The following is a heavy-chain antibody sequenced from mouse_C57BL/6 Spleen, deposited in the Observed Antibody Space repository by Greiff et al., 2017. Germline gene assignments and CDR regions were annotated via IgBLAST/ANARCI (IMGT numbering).Heavy chain of an antibody. CDR2: IYPGSGNT. CDR1: GYTFTDYY. J-gene: IGHJ3*01. CDR3: AREGVVASRVFAY. Sequence: QVQLKQSGAELVRPGASVKLSCKASGYTFTDYYINWVKQRPGQGLEWIARIYPGSGNTYYNEKFKGKATLTAEKSSSTAYMQLSSRTSEDSAVYFCAREGVVASRVFAYWGQGTLVTVSA. V-gene: IGHV1-76*01. D-gene: IGHD1-1*01.